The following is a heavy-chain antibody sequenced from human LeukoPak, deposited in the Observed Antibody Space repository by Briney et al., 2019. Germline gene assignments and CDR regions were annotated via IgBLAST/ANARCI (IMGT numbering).Heavy chain of an antibody. J-gene: IGHJ4*02. Sequence: GGSLRLSCAASGFTFSSYAMSWVRQAPGKGLEWVSAISGSGGSTYYADSVKGRFTISRDNSKNTLYLQMNSLRAEDTALYYCAKDRGGYVDPPDYWGQGTLVTVSS. CDR2: ISGSGGST. CDR1: GFTFSSYA. CDR3: AKDRGGYVDPPDY. V-gene: IGHV3-23*01. D-gene: IGHD5-12*01.